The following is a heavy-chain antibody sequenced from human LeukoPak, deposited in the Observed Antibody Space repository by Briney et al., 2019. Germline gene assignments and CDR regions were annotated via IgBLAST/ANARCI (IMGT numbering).Heavy chain of an antibody. J-gene: IGHJ4*02. CDR2: IYTSGST. CDR3: ARKRKGAYDFDY. CDR1: GGSISSYY. D-gene: IGHD3-16*01. Sequence: TSETLSLTCTVSGGSISSYYCSWIRQPAGKGLEWIGLIYTSGSTDYNPSLKSRVTMSVDTSNNQFSLKLSSVTAADTAVYYCARKRKGAYDFDYWGQGTLVTVSS. V-gene: IGHV4-4*07.